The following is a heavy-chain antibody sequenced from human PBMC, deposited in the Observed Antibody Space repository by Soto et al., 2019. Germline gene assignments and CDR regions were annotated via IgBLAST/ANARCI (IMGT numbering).Heavy chain of an antibody. V-gene: IGHV4-39*01. CDR2: VYYRGRR. J-gene: IGHJ4*02. CDR1: GGSVTNSSYY. CDR3: VSQRTTVPTQAYFDY. Sequence: SETLSLTCTVSGGSVTNSSYYWGWLRQSPGMGLEWIGSVYYRGRRYSESSVKSRVTFSVDTSKNRFSLSLSSETASDTAVYFCVSQRTTVPTQAYFDYWGPGALVTVSS. D-gene: IGHD4-17*01.